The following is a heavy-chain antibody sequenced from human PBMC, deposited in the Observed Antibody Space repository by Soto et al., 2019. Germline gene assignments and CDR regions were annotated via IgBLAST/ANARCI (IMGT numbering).Heavy chain of an antibody. CDR3: ARLGIGAFDI. CDR2: IYYRGST. D-gene: IGHD7-27*01. J-gene: IGHJ3*02. Sequence: SETLSLTCTVSGGSISSSSYYWGWIRQPPGKGLEWIGSIYYRGSTYYNPSLKSRVTISGDTSKNQFSLKLSSVTAADTAVYYCARLGIGAFDIWGQGTMVTVSS. CDR1: GGSISSSSYY. V-gene: IGHV4-39*01.